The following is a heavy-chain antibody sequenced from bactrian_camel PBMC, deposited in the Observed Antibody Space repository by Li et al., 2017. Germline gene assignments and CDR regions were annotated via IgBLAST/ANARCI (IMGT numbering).Heavy chain of an antibody. CDR1: GSFFTYW. D-gene: IGHD5*01. J-gene: IGHJ4*01. Sequence: HVQLVESGGDSVQPGESLRLSCLAAGSFFTYWTSWVRQTIGKGLEWVSSINSGGGTTYYADSVKGRFTISRDNAKNTVYLQMNSLKPEDTAMYYCLSSLGSDEGYWGRGTQVTVS. CDR2: INSGGGTT. CDR3: LSSLGSDEGY. V-gene: IGHV3S1*01.